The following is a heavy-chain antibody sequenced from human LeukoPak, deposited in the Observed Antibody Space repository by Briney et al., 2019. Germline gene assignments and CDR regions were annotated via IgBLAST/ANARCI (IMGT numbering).Heavy chain of an antibody. J-gene: IGHJ5*02. D-gene: IGHD6-6*01. CDR2: INPNSGGT. V-gene: IGHV1-2*02. CDR1: GYTFTGYY. Sequence: ASVKVSCKASGYTFTGYYMHWVRQAPGQGLEWMGWINPNSGGTNYAQKFQGRVTMTRDTSISTAYMELSRLRSDDTAVYYCARVKFWDSSSTQNWFDPWGQGTLVTVSS. CDR3: ARVKFWDSSSTQNWFDP.